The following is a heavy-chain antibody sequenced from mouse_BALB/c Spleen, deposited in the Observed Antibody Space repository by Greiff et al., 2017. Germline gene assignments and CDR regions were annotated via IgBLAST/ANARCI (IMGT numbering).Heavy chain of an antibody. V-gene: IGHV5-17*02. D-gene: IGHD2-4*01. CDR3: ARWDYDDAMDY. Sequence: EVHLVESGGGLVQPGGSRKLSCAASGFTFSSFGMHWVRQAPEKGLEWVAYISSGSSTIYYADTVKGRFTISRDNPKNTLFLQMTSLRSEDTAMYYCARWDYDDAMDYWGQGTSVTVSS. CDR2: ISSGSSTI. J-gene: IGHJ4*01. CDR1: GFTFSSFG.